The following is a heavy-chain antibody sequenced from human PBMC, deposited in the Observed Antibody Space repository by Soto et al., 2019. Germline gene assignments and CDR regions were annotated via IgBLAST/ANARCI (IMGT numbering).Heavy chain of an antibody. CDR3: GRCIQPSVPSATDV. CDR1: GYTFTSHG. CDR2: ISTFNGRR. V-gene: IGHV1-18*01. Sequence: QVHLVQSGLEVRKPGASVRLSCKASGYTFTSHGISCVRQAPGQGLEWVGWISTFNGRRDIGDSFQGRVSMSTDTGSAYMEVRGLRFDDTAIYFCGRCIQPSVPSATDVWGQGTTVIVSS. J-gene: IGHJ6*02. D-gene: IGHD1-1*01.